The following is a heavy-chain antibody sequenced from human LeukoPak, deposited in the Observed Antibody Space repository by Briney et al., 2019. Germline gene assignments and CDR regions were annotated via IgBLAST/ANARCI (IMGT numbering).Heavy chain of an antibody. CDR3: AKDLAVAGTNYYYGMDV. CDR2: ISYDGSNK. V-gene: IGHV3-30*18. J-gene: IGHJ6*02. Sequence: GGSLRLSCAASGFTFSSYGMHWVRQAPGKGLEWVAVISYDGSNKYYADSVKGRFTISRDNSKNTLYLQMNSLRAEDTAVYYCAKDLAVAGTNYYYGMDVWGQGTTVTASS. CDR1: GFTFSSYG. D-gene: IGHD6-19*01.